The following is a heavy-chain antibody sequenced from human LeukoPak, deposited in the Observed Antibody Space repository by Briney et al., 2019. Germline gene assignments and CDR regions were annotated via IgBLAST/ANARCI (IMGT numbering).Heavy chain of an antibody. CDR1: GYTFTGYY. V-gene: IGHV1-2*06. CDR3: ARAYWDYDFWSSYSNDAFDI. CDR2: INPNSGGT. J-gene: IGHJ3*02. D-gene: IGHD3-3*01. Sequence: ASVKVSCKASGYTFTGYYIHLVRQAPGQGLEWMGRINPNSGGTNYAQKFQGRVTMTRGTSISTAYMELSRLRSDDTAVYYCARAYWDYDFWSSYSNDAFDIWGQGTMVTVSS.